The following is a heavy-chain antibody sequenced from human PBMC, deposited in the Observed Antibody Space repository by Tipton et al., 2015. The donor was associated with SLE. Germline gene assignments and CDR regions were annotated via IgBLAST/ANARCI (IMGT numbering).Heavy chain of an antibody. V-gene: IGHV3-30*04. J-gene: IGHJ4*02. CDR1: GFTFSSYA. CDR3: ARAGYSSGWSRGFDY. Sequence: SLRLSCAASGFTFSSYAMHWVRQAPGKGLEWVAVISYDGSNKYYADSVKGRFTISRDNSKNTLYLQMNSLRAEDTAVYYCARAGYSSGWSRGFDYWGQGTLVTVSS. CDR2: ISYDGSNK. D-gene: IGHD6-19*01.